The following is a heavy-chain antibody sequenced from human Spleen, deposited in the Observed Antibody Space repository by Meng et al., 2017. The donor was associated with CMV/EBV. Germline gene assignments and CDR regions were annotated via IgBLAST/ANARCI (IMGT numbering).Heavy chain of an antibody. CDR2: IRFDRNEK. D-gene: IGHD3/OR15-3a*01. CDR3: ARDWYAMDV. J-gene: IGHJ6*02. V-gene: IGHV3-30*02. Sequence: GESLKISCAASGFIFSNYGMHWLRQAPGKGLEWVAFIRFDRNEKKFADSVKGRFTISRDNSKNTLYLQMNSLRAQDTAVYFCARDWYAMDVWGPGTTVTVSS. CDR1: GFIFSNYG.